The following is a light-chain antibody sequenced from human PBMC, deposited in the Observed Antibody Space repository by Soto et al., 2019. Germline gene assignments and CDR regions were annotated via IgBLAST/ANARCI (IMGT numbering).Light chain of an antibody. CDR1: QSVSSY. V-gene: IGKV3-11*01. J-gene: IGKJ3*01. CDR2: DAS. CDR3: QQRSNGPPLFT. Sequence: EIVLTQSPATLSLSPGERATLSCRASQSVSSYLAWYQQKPGQAPRLLIYDASNRATGSPARFSGSGSGTDFTLTISSLEPEDFAVYYCQQRSNGPPLFTFGPGTKVDIK.